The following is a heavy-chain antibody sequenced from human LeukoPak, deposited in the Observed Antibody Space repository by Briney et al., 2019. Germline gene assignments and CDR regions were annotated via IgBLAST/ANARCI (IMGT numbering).Heavy chain of an antibody. D-gene: IGHD2-15*01. CDR1: GYTFTTYS. CDR3: ARHVGVVVATGFDP. CDR2: IDPNDSYT. V-gene: IGHV5-10-1*01. Sequence: HGESLKISCKGSGYTFTTYSISSVRQMPGKGLEWMGTIDPNDSYTNHSPSFQGHVTISADKSISTAYLQWSSLRASDTAMFYCARHVGVVVATGFDPWGQGTLVTVSS. J-gene: IGHJ5*02.